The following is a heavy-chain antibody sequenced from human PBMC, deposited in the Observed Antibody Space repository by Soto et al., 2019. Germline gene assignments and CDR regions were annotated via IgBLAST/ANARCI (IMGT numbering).Heavy chain of an antibody. V-gene: IGHV3-74*01. CDR2: INSDGSST. Sequence: VGSLRLSCAASGFTFSSYWMHWVRQAPGKGLVWVSRINSDGSSTSYADSVKGRFTISRDNAKNTLYLQMNSLRAEDTAVYYCARDGVVVAATALYYYGMDVWGQGTTVTVS. CDR1: GFTFSSYW. CDR3: ARDGVVVAATALYYYGMDV. D-gene: IGHD2-15*01. J-gene: IGHJ6*02.